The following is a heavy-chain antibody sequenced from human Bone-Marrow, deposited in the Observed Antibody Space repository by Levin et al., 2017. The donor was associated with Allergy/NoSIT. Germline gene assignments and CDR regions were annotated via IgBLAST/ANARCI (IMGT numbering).Heavy chain of an antibody. CDR3: AKNEKDDGDYEEIR. CDR1: GFTFGTLG. V-gene: IGHV3-30*18. J-gene: IGHJ4*02. D-gene: IGHD4-17*01. CDR2: ISHDGSKN. Sequence: GESLKISCAASGFTFGTLGMHWVRQAPGKGLEWVAVISHDGSKNNYADSVKGRFTISRDNSKNTLYLQMNSLRDDDTAVYYMAKNEKDDGDYEEIRWGQGTLVIVSS.